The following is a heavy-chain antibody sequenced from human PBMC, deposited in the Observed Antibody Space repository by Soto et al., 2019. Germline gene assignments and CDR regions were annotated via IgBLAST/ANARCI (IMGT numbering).Heavy chain of an antibody. V-gene: IGHV5-51*01. CDR1: GYSFTSNA. CDR2: IYPGDADI. J-gene: IGHJ4*02. CDR3: ARSQPLDY. Sequence: GESLKISCKVSGYSFTSNAIAWVRQVPGKGLEWMGLIYPGDADIRCSPSFEGRATISADKSISTAYLQLGSLKASDSAMYYCARSQPLDYWGQGTLVTVSS.